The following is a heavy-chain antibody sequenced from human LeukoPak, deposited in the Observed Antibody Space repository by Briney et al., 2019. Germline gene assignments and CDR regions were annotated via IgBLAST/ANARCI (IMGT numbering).Heavy chain of an antibody. CDR2: IIGSGGST. CDR1: GVTFSSYA. V-gene: IGHV3-23*01. CDR3: AKVGQGIAAAGTWYDY. J-gene: IGHJ4*02. Sequence: GGSLRLPCAASGVTFSSYAMSWVRQAPGKGLEWVSGIIGSGGSTYYADSVKGRFTISRDNSKNTLYVQMNSLRAEDTAVYYCAKVGQGIAAAGTWYDYWGQGTLVTVFS. D-gene: IGHD6-13*01.